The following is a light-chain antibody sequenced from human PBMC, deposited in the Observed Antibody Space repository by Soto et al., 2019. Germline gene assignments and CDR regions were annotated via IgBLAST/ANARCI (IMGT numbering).Light chain of an antibody. CDR2: DAS. J-gene: IGKJ1*01. Sequence: IVLTQSPATLSLSAGERATLSCRASQSVGSSLGWYQQKPGLAPRLRIYDASNRATGIPARFSVMWSWTDLTLTISSLEPEDFAVYDCQQRYNWPRTFVQGTKVDIK. V-gene: IGKV3-11*01. CDR3: QQRYNWPRT. CDR1: QSVGSS.